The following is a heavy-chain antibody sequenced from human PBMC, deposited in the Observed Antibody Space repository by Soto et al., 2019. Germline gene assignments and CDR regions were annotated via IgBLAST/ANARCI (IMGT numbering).Heavy chain of an antibody. CDR1: GFTLSDYG. Sequence: QVQLVESGGGVVQPGGSLRHSCEVSGFTLSDYGMHWVRQAPGKGLDWVGAISSDGSKQSYGDSVRGRFTFSRDNSKNMLYLQMNSLRGDDTAVYYCAKGHAPAIHSTFLIWGLGTMVTVSS. V-gene: IGHV3-30*18. CDR2: ISSDGSKQ. J-gene: IGHJ3*02. D-gene: IGHD3-3*01. CDR3: AKGHAPAIHSTFLI.